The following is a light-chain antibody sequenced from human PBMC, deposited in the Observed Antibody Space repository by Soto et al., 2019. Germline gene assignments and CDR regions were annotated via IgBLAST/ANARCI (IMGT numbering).Light chain of an antibody. CDR2: EVS. J-gene: IGLJ1*01. CDR3: SSYAGSNNFV. CDR1: SSDVGAYNY. V-gene: IGLV2-8*01. Sequence: SALTQPPSASGSPGQSVTISCTGTSSDVGAYNYVSWYQQHPGKAPKIMIYEVSKRPSGVPDRFSGSKSGNTASLTVSGLQAEDEADYYCSSYAGSNNFVFGTGTKLTVL.